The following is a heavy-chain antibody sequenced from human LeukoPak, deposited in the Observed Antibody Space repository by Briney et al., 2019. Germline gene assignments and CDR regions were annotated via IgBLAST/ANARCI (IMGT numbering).Heavy chain of an antibody. CDR2: IGRGIT. Sequence: GGSLRLSCAASGFTFSSYSMNWVRQAPGKGLEWVSHIGRGITYADSVKGRFTISRDNAKNSAYLQMNGLRAEDTAVYYCARDALAGEKPEYFFDYWGQGTLVTVSS. CDR3: ARDALAGEKPEYFFDY. CDR1: GFTFSSYS. J-gene: IGHJ4*02. V-gene: IGHV3-48*04.